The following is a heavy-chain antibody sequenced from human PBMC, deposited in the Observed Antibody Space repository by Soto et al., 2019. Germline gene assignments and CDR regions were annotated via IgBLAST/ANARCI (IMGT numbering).Heavy chain of an antibody. V-gene: IGHV1-46*01. J-gene: IGHJ3*02. CDR3: ARNIYGSGSTDAFAI. CDR2: INPSGGST. CDR1: GYTFTSYY. Sequence: ASVKVSFKASGYTFTSYYMHWVRQAPGQGLEWMGIINPSGGSTSYAQKFQGRVTMTRDTSTSTVYMELSSLRSEDTAVYYCARNIYGSGSTDAFAIWGQGTMVTVSS. D-gene: IGHD3-10*01.